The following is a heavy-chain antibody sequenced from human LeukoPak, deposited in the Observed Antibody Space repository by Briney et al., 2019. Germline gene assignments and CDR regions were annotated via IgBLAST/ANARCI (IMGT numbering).Heavy chain of an antibody. CDR3: ARDLTGLNWFDP. Sequence: SETLSLTCTVSGGSISSSSYYWGWIRQPPGKGLEWIGYIYYSGSTYYNPSLKSRLTISVDTSKNQFSLKLSSVTAADTAVYYCARDLTGLNWFDPWGQGTLVTVSS. J-gene: IGHJ5*02. D-gene: IGHD3-9*01. V-gene: IGHV4-31*03. CDR1: GGSISSSSYY. CDR2: IYYSGST.